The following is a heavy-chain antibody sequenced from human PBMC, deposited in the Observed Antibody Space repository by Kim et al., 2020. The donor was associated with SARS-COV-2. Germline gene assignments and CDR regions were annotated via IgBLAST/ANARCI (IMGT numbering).Heavy chain of an antibody. CDR2: IYYSGST. J-gene: IGHJ4*02. CDR1: GGSVSSGSYY. D-gene: IGHD3-22*01. Sequence: SETLSLTCTVSGGSVSSGSYYWSWIRQPPGKGLEWIGYIYYSGSTNYNPSLKSRVTISVDTSKNQFSLKLSSVTAADTAVYYCARTYYYDSSGFEWREYFDYWGQGTLVTVSS. V-gene: IGHV4-61*01. CDR3: ARTYYYDSSGFEWREYFDY.